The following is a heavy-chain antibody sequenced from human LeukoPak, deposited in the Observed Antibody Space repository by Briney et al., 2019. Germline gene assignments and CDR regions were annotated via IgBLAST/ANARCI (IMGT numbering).Heavy chain of an antibody. D-gene: IGHD3-10*01. CDR3: TTRGDYVDY. J-gene: IGHJ4*02. V-gene: IGHV3-15*01. Sequence: GGSLRLSCTASGFTFGDYAMSWVRQAPGKGLEWLGRIKSKTDGGTTDYAAPVKGRFTISRDDSKNTLYLQMNSLKTEDTAVYYCTTRGDYVDYWGQGTLVTVSS. CDR2: IKSKTDGGTT. CDR1: GFTFGDYA.